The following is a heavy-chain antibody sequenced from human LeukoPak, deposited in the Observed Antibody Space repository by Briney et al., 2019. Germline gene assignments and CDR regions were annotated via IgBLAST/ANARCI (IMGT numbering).Heavy chain of an antibody. D-gene: IGHD2-2*01. CDR3: ARSFCSTTTCFDP. CDR1: GFSFSSYT. CDR2: ITSSSSYI. Sequence: GGSLRLSCAASGFSFSSYTMSWVRQAPAKGLECVSSITSSSSYIYYADSVKGRFTIYRDNGKKSVFLQMNSLRAEDTGVYFCARSFCSTTTCFDPWGQGILVTVSS. V-gene: IGHV3-21*01. J-gene: IGHJ5*02.